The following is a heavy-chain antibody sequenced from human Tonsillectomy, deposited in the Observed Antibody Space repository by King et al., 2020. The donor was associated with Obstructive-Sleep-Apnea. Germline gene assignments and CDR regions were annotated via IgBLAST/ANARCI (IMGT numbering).Heavy chain of an antibody. V-gene: IGHV3-53*04. Sequence: VQLVESGGGLVQPGGSLRLSCAASGFSVTHNYMNWVRQAPGKGLEWVSVIYSDDSTYYADSVKGRFTISRHNPDNTLFLQMNSLRAEDTAIYYCGRGKFCDVSETPINWGQGTLVTVSS. CDR2: IYSDDST. J-gene: IGHJ4*02. CDR3: GRGKFCDVSETPIN. D-gene: IGHD3-10*01. CDR1: GFSVTHNY.